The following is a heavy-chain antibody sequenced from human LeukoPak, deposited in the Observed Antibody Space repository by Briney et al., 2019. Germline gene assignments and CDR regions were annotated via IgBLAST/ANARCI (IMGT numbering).Heavy chain of an antibody. CDR1: GYTFTSYG. V-gene: IGHV1-18*01. J-gene: IGHJ6*02. CDR3: ARVPVKVPDYYYYNGMDV. Sequence: ASVKVSCKASGYTFTSYGISWVRQAPGQGLEWMGWISAYNGNTDYAQKFQGRVTMTTDTSTSTGYMELRSLRSDDTAVYYCARVPVKVPDYYYYNGMDVWGQGTTVTVSS. CDR2: ISAYNGNT. D-gene: IGHD4-23*01.